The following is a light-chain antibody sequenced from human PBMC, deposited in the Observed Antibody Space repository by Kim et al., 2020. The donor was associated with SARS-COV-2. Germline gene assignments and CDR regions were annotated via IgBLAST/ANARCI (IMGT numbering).Light chain of an antibody. J-gene: IGLJ3*02. CDR3: GSRDNNGPGV. V-gene: IGLV3-19*01. Sequence: ALGQTVRITCLGASLRKYPASWYQQKPGQAPILVMHDKNNVRPSGVPDRFAGSNSGNTAFLTITGAQVEDEAAYYCGSRDNNGPGVFGGGTQLTVL. CDR2: DKN. CDR1: SLRKYP.